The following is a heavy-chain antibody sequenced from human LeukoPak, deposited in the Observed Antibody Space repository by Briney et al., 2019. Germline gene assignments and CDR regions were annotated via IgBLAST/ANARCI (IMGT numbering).Heavy chain of an antibody. CDR2: IWYDGSNK. Sequence: GSLRLSCAASGFTFSSYGMHWVRQAPGKGLEWVAVIWYDGSNKYYADSVKGRFTISREDARNLLFLQMNSLRAGDTAVYYCVRVRVGSGAFDTWGQGTMVTVS. V-gene: IGHV3-33*01. J-gene: IGHJ3*02. D-gene: IGHD1-26*01. CDR1: GFTFSSYG. CDR3: VRVRVGSGAFDT.